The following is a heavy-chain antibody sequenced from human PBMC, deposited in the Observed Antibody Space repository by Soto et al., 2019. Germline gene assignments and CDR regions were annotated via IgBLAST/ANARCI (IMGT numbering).Heavy chain of an antibody. Sequence: QITLKESGPTLVKPTQTLTLTCTFSGFSLSTSGVGVGWIRQPPGKALEWLALIYWDDDKRYSPSLKGRLTIPKDTLKNQVVLTKTNMDPLDTATYFLSHGHHYYYGMDVWGQGTTVTVSS. CDR1: GFSLSTSGVG. CDR2: IYWDDDK. CDR3: SHGHHYYYGMDV. J-gene: IGHJ6*02. V-gene: IGHV2-5*02.